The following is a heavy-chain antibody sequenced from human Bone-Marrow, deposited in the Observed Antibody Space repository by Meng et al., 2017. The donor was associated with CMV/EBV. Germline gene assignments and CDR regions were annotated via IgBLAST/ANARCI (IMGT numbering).Heavy chain of an antibody. J-gene: IGHJ4*02. CDR2: ISGSGGGT. Sequence: RLSCAASGFTFSDYGMSWVRQAPGKGLEWVSGISGSGGGTYYADSVKGRFTISRDNSKNALFLQMNSLRVEDTAVYYCAKGRISPDDWGQGTLVTVSS. CDR1: GFTFSDYG. V-gene: IGHV3-23*01. CDR3: AKGRISPDD. D-gene: IGHD1-14*01.